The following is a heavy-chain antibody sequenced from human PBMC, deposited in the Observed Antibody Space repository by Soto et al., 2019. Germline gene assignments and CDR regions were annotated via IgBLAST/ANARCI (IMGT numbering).Heavy chain of an antibody. V-gene: IGHV4-34*02. CDR2: IHPSGDT. D-gene: IGHD1-26*01. J-gene: IGHJ5*02. Sequence: QVQLQQWGAGLLKPSETLSLTCAVHNGSFSSYYCTWTRQPPGKGLEWIGEIHPSGDTDYNPSLSNRVTISLDTSKSQFSLRLTCVTAADTAVYFCSRGGDPHKGGRTWGQGNLVTVSS. CDR1: NGSFSSYY. CDR3: SRGGDPHKGGRT.